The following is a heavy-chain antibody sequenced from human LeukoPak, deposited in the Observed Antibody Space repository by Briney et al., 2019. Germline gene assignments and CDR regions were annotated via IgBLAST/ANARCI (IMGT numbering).Heavy chain of an antibody. D-gene: IGHD2/OR15-2a*01. J-gene: IGHJ3*02. CDR2: IKSKTDGGTT. V-gene: IGHV3-15*01. CDR3: TTGSFLSPDAFDI. CDR1: GFIFSSHA. Sequence: GGSLRLSCAASGFIFSSHAMSWARQAPGKGLEWGGRIKSKTDGGTTDYAAPVKGRFTISRDDSKNTLYLQMNSLKTEDTAVYYCTTGSFLSPDAFDIWGQGTMVTVSS.